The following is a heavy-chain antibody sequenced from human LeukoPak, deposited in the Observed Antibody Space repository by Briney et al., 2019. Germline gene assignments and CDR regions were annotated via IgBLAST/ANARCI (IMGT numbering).Heavy chain of an antibody. CDR2: ISSGSTYT. D-gene: IGHD4-23*01. CDR1: GFTFSSYN. J-gene: IGHJ4*02. CDR3: ARGDYGGDYFDS. V-gene: IGHV3-21*05. Sequence: GGSLRLSCAASGFTFSSYNMNWVRQAPGKGLEWVPYISSGSTYTNYADSVEGRFTISRDNAKNSLYLQMNSLRAEDTAVYYCARGDYGGDYFDSWGQGTLVTVSS.